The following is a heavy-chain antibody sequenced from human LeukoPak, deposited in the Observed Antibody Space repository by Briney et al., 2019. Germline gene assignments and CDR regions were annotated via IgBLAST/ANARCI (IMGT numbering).Heavy chain of an antibody. D-gene: IGHD2-2*01. Sequence: GRSLRLSCAASGFTFSSYAMHWVRQAPGKGLEWVAVISYDGSNKYYADSVKGRFTISRDNSKNTLYLQMNSLRAEDTAVYYCAGEPALPIVVVPAALKANWFDPWGQGTLVTVSS. V-gene: IGHV3-30-3*01. J-gene: IGHJ5*02. CDR2: ISYDGSNK. CDR3: AGEPALPIVVVPAALKANWFDP. CDR1: GFTFSSYA.